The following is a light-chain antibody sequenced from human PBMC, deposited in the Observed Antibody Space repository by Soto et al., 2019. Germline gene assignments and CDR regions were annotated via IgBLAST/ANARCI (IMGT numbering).Light chain of an antibody. Sequence: QSVLTQPPSASGTPGQTVTISCSGSTSNIGSNTVNWYQQLPGRAPKLLIYRNNQRPSGVPDRFSGSKPGTSASLAISGLQSEDECDYYCAAWDDSLYGHYVFGTGTRSPS. CDR2: RNN. J-gene: IGLJ1*01. CDR3: AAWDDSLYGHYV. V-gene: IGLV1-44*01. CDR1: TSNIGSNT.